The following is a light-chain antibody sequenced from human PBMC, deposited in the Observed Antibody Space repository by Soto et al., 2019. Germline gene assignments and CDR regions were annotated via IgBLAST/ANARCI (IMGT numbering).Light chain of an antibody. V-gene: IGKV3-20*01. J-gene: IGKJ1*01. CDR3: QQYGSWPRT. CDR2: GAS. Sequence: SPRVTLSFSPGDRATLSCRFCQRVTSRYLAWYQQMPGQAPRLLIFGASARPTDIPARISGSGSGTEFTLTISSLGSEDFAVYFCQQYGSWPRTFGQGTKVDIK. CDR1: QRVTSRY.